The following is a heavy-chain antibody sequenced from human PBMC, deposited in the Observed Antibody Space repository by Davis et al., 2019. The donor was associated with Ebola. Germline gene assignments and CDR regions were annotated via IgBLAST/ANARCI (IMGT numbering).Heavy chain of an antibody. CDR3: TTEVQAAPPAISSPL. D-gene: IGHD2-2*02. J-gene: IGHJ4*02. CDR2: ISYSGATI. CDR1: GFTFSDNY. Sequence: GGSLRLSCAASGFTFSDNYMTWIRQAPGKGLEWVAYISYSGATIYYADSVKGRFTISRDDSTNTVFLEMSSLSTEDTAVYFCTTEVQAAPPAISSPLWGQGTPVTVSS. V-gene: IGHV3-11*01.